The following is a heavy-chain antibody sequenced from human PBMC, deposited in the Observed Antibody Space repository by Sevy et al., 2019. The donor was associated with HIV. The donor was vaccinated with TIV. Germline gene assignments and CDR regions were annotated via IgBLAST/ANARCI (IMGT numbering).Heavy chain of an antibody. D-gene: IGHD4-17*01. CDR1: GFTFNNVW. V-gene: IGHV3-15*04. CDR2: IESIANGETI. J-gene: IGHJ6*02. Sequence: AGSLRLSCVASGFTFNNVWMSWVLQAPGKALEWVGRIESIANGETIDYAAPVKGRFTISRDDSKNTVYLQMNSLKTEDTRVSYCTTPTFRSVTARSYYYFSLDVWGQGTTVTVSS. CDR3: TTPTFRSVTARSYYYFSLDV.